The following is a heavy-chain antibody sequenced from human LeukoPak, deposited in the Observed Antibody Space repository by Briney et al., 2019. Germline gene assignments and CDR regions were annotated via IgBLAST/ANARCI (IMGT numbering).Heavy chain of an antibody. CDR2: INPNTGGT. D-gene: IGHD6-13*01. J-gene: IGHJ4*02. CDR1: GYTFTDNY. V-gene: IGHV1-2*02. CDR3: ARGQSSYHDN. Sequence: ASVTVSCKASGYTFTDNYIHWLRQAPGQGLEWMGWINPNTGGTNYAQKFQGRVTMTRDTSVNTAYMELYRLTSDDTAVYYCARGQSSYHDNWGQGTLVTVSS.